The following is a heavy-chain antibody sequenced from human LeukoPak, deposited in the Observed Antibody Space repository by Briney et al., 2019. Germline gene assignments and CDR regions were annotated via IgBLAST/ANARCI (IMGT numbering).Heavy chain of an antibody. V-gene: IGHV3-7*03. Sequence: GGSLRLSCVASGFTFSTYWITWVRQAPGKGLEWVANIKQDGSEKYYVDSVKGRFTISRDNAKNSLYLQMNSLRAEGTAVYYCAKATAWGQGTLVTVSS. CDR1: GFTFSTYW. J-gene: IGHJ5*02. CDR3: AKATA. CDR2: IKQDGSEK. D-gene: IGHD4-17*01.